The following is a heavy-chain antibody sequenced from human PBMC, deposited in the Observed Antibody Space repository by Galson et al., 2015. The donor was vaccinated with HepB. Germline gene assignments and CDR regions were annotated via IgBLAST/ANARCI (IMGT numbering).Heavy chain of an antibody. D-gene: IGHD5-12*01. V-gene: IGHV5-51*01. CDR1: GYTFTNYW. CDR2: IYPDDSDT. J-gene: IGHJ5*02. Sequence: QSGAEVKKPGESLKISCEASGYTFTNYWIGWVRQMPGKGLEWMAIIYPDDSDTEYSPSFQGQVTISADKSISTAYLQWSSLKASDTAMYYCARSRGNTGYYWFDPWGQGTLVTVSS. CDR3: ARSRGNTGYYWFDP.